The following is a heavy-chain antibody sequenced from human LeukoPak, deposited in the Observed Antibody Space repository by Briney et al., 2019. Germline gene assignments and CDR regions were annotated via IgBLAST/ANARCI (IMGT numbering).Heavy chain of an antibody. V-gene: IGHV3-30*04. CDR3: VNIAATGPDY. CDR1: GFTFGDYA. Sequence: PGGSLRLSCTASGFTFGDYAMSWVRQAPGKGLEWVAVISHDGSTKYYVDSVKGRFTISRDNSKNTLYLQMNSLRPEDTAVYYCVNIAATGPDYWGQGTLVTVSS. J-gene: IGHJ4*02. D-gene: IGHD6-13*01. CDR2: ISHDGSTK.